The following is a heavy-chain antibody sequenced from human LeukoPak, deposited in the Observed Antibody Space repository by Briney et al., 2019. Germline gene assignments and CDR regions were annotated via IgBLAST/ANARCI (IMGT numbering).Heavy chain of an antibody. V-gene: IGHV3-23*01. CDR1: GFTFSNYA. CDR3: AKALNVLVPSTSRWIDP. D-gene: IGHD2-2*01. J-gene: IGHJ5*01. CDR2: ISDGGAAT. Sequence: GGSLLHSCAASGFTFSNYAMTWVRQAPGKGLEWVSTISDGGAATYYADSVKGRFTISRDNSKNTLSLQMNSLRAEDTAVYYCAKALNVLVPSTSRWIDPWCQRTLVTVSS.